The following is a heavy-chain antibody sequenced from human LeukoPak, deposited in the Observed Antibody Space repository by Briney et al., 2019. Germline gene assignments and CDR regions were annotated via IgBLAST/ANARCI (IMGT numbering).Heavy chain of an antibody. V-gene: IGHV1-69*02. CDR1: GGTFSSYT. CDR3: ARSYKAVAGGLVSFDI. Sequence: ASVKVSCKASGGTFSSYTISWVRQAPGQGLEWMGRIIPILGIANYAQKFQGRVTITADKSTSTAYMELSSLRSEDTAVYYCARSYKAVAGGLVSFDIWGQGTMVTVSS. J-gene: IGHJ3*02. D-gene: IGHD6-19*01. CDR2: IIPILGIA.